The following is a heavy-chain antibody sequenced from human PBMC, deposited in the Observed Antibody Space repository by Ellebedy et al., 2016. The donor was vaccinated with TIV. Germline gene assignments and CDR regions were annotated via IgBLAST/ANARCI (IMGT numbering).Heavy chain of an antibody. Sequence: GESLKISXKGSGYSFTSYWISWVRQMPGKGLEWMGRIDPSDSYTNYSPSFQGQVTISADKSISTAYLQWSSLKASDNAMYYCARQQYSNSPMDVWGKGTTVTVSS. J-gene: IGHJ6*03. CDR3: ARQQYSNSPMDV. CDR2: IDPSDSYT. CDR1: GYSFTSYW. V-gene: IGHV5-10-1*04. D-gene: IGHD4-11*01.